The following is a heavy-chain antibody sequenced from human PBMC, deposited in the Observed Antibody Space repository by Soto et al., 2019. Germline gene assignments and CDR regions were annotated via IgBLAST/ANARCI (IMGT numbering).Heavy chain of an antibody. CDR2: ISSNGGST. CDR3: VRESSSSWYRYFDL. J-gene: IGHJ2*01. D-gene: IGHD6-13*01. Sequence: EVQLVESGGGLVQPGGSLRLSCAASGFTFSSYAMHWVRQAPGKGLEYVSAISSNGGSTYYANSVKGRFTISRDNSKNTLYLQMGSLRAEDMAVYYCVRESSSSWYRYFDLWGRGTLVTVSS. CDR1: GFTFSSYA. V-gene: IGHV3-64*01.